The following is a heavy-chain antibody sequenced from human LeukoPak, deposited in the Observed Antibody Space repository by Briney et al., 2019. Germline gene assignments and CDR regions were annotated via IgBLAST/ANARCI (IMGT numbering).Heavy chain of an antibody. V-gene: IGHV4-59*08. CDR1: GGSISSYY. Sequence: SETLSLTCTVSGGSISSYYWSWIRQPAGKGLEWIGYIYYSGSTNYSPSLKSRVTISVDTSKNQFSLKVTSVTAADTAVYYCARHLTKHFDWTIDYWGQGTLVTVSS. D-gene: IGHD3-9*01. CDR2: IYYSGST. J-gene: IGHJ4*02. CDR3: ARHLTKHFDWTIDY.